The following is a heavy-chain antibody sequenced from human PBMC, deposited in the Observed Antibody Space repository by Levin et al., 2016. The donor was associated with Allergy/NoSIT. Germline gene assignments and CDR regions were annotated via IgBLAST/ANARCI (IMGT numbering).Heavy chain of an antibody. CDR1: GFTFSSYS. V-gene: IGHV3-21*01. CDR2: ISSSSSYI. CDR3: ARDPNWNYGTDPYNWFDP. Sequence: GGSLRLSCAASGFTFSSYSMNWVRQAPGKGLEWVSSISSSSSYIYYADSVKGRFTISRDNAKNSLYLQMNSLRAEDTAVYYCARDPNWNYGTDPYNWFDPWGQGTLVTVSS. J-gene: IGHJ5*02. D-gene: IGHD1-7*01.